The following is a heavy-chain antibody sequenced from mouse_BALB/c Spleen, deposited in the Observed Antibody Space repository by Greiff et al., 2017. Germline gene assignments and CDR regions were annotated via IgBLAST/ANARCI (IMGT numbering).Heavy chain of an antibody. J-gene: IGHJ2*01. D-gene: IGHD1-1*01. V-gene: IGHV5-9-4*01. CDR1: GFTFSSYA. CDR2: ISSGGSYT. CDR3: ARNYGSSLYFDY. Sequence: EVMLVESGGGLVKPGGSLKLSCAASGFTFSSYAMSWVRQSPEKRLEWVAEISSGGSYTYYPDTVTGRFTISRDNAKNTLYLEMSSLRSEDTAMYYCARNYGSSLYFDYWGQGTTLTVSS.